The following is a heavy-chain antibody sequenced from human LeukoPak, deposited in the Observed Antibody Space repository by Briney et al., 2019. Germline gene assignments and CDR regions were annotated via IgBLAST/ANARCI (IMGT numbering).Heavy chain of an antibody. V-gene: IGHV1-46*01. CDR2: LNPSSGHT. J-gene: IGHJ5*02. CDR3: ARDSVAASNWFDP. Sequence: ASVKVSSKASGYILSRHNMHWVRQAPGQGLEWMGILNPSSGHTSYAQKFQGRITMTRDMSTSTVYMELSSLRSEDTAVYYCARDSVAASNWFDPWGQGTLVTVSS. D-gene: IGHD6-25*01. CDR1: GYILSRHN.